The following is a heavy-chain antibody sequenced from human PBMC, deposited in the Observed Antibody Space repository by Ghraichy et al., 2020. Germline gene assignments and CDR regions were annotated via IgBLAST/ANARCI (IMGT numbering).Heavy chain of an antibody. D-gene: IGHD3-10*01. CDR2: INHSGST. V-gene: IGHV4-34*01. Sequence: SETLSLTCAVYGGSFSGYYWSWIRQPPGKGLEWIGEINHSGSTNYNPSLKSRVTISVDTSKNQFSLKLSSVTAADTAVYYCARGPTYYYGSGSYPQGGIGDYWGQGTLVTVSS. J-gene: IGHJ4*02. CDR3: ARGPTYYYGSGSYPQGGIGDY. CDR1: GGSFSGYY.